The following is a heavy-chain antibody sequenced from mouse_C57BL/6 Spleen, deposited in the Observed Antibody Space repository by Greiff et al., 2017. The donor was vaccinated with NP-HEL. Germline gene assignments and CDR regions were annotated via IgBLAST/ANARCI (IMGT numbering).Heavy chain of an antibody. Sequence: EVQLQESGPGLVKPYQSLSLTCTVTGYSITSGYGWNWIRQFPGNKLEWMGYISYSGSTNSNPSLKSRISITRDTSKNQFFLQLNSVTTEDTATYYCARTARIKYWGQGTTLTVSS. CDR1: GYSITSGYG. D-gene: IGHD1-2*01. J-gene: IGHJ2*01. V-gene: IGHV3-2*02. CDR2: ISYSGST. CDR3: ARTARIKY.